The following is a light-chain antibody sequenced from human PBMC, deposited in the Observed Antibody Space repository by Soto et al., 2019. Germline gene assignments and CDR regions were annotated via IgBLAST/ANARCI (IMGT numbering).Light chain of an antibody. CDR1: QSVLWTANYKNS. CDR2: WAS. J-gene: IGKJ1*01. V-gene: IGKV4-1*01. Sequence: EIVMTQFPDSLTVSLGERATISCKSSQSVLWTANYKNSLAWYQVKPGQPPRLLIYWASTRQSGVPVRFSGRGSVADFTLTIDSVRADDVAFYYCQPSSASPATFGQGTRVEIK. CDR3: QPSSASPAT.